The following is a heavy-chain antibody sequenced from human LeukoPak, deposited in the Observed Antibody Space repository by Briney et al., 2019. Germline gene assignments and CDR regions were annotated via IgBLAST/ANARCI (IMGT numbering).Heavy chain of an antibody. V-gene: IGHV4-39*07. CDR3: ARERGDNWNVGP. CDR2: IYYSGST. Sequence: SETLSLTCSVSGGSISSSGYYWGWLRQPPGKGLEWIASIYYSGSTYYNPSLESRVTISVDTSKNQFSLKLSSVTAADTAVYYCARERGDNWNVGPWGQGTLVTVSS. J-gene: IGHJ5*02. D-gene: IGHD1-20*01. CDR1: GGSISSSGYY.